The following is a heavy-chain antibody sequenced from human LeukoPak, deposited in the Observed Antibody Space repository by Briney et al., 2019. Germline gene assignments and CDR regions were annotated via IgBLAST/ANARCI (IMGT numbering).Heavy chain of an antibody. V-gene: IGHV1-2*02. CDR3: ARDERYDSSGYPFDY. J-gene: IGHJ4*02. Sequence: ASVKVSCKVSGYTLTELSMHWVRQAPGKGLEWMGWINRNSGGTNYAQKFQGRVTMTRDTSISTAYMELSRLRSDDTAMYYCARDERYDSSGYPFDYWGQGTLVTVSS. CDR2: INRNSGGT. CDR1: GYTLTELS. D-gene: IGHD3-22*01.